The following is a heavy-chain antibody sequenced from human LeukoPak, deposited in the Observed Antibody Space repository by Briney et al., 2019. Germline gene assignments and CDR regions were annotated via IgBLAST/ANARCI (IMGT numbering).Heavy chain of an antibody. CDR2: ISSSGGTK. V-gene: IGHV3-48*03. D-gene: IGHD3-10*01. CDR3: ARDLLLWFGAYYGMDV. Sequence: GGALRLSCAASGFTFSSYEMNGVRQAPGEGVEWGSYISSSGGTKNYADSVKGGFTISRDKAKNSLYMQMNSLRAGDTVCYYVARDLLLWFGAYYGMDVWGQGTTVTVSS. J-gene: IGHJ6*02. CDR1: GFTFSSYE.